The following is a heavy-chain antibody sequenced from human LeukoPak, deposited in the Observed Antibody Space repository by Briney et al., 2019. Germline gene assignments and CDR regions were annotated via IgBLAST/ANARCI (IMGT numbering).Heavy chain of an antibody. CDR2: ISDDGSNE. J-gene: IGHJ4*02. D-gene: IGHD6-6*01. Sequence: GGSLRLSCAASGFTYSASSMHWVRQAPGKGLEWVALISDDGSNESFADSVKGRFTISRDNSKNTLYLQMNSLRADDTAVYYCARDHQVSYFDYWGQGTLVTVSS. CDR1: GFTYSASS. V-gene: IGHV3-30*04. CDR3: ARDHQVSYFDY.